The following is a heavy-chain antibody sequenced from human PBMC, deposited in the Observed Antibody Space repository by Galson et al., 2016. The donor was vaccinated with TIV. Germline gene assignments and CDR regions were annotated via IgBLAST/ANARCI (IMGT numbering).Heavy chain of an antibody. CDR1: GYTFTASY. CDR2: MSPNSGNT. J-gene: IGHJ5*02. Sequence: SVKVSCKASGYTFTASYIHWVRQAPGQGLEWLGWMSPNSGNTGYAQKFQGRVTMTRNTSISTAYMELSGLRSADTAVYYCARSHVFLGWFDPWGPGTLVTVSS. D-gene: IGHD2/OR15-2a*01. CDR3: ARSHVFLGWFDP. V-gene: IGHV1-8*02.